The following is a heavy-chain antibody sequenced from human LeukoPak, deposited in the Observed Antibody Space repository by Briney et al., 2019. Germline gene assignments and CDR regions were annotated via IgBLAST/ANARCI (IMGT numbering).Heavy chain of an antibody. CDR2: ISAYNGNT. V-gene: IGHV1-18*01. CDR1: GYTFTSYG. CDR3: ARIIITGDSTDGMDV. J-gene: IGHJ6*02. Sequence: ASVTVSCKASGYTFTSYGISWVRQAPGQGLEWMGWISAYNGNTNYAQKLQGRVTMTTDTSTSTAYMELRSLRSDDTAVYYCARIIITGDSTDGMDVWGQGTTVTVSS. D-gene: IGHD3-16*01.